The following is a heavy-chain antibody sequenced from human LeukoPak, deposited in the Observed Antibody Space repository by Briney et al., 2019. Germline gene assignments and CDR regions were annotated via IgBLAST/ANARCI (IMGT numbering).Heavy chain of an antibody. D-gene: IGHD3-22*01. Sequence: GGSLRLSCAASGFTLSRYGMHWVRQAPEEGLEWVSVIYSGGSTYYADPVKGRFNISRDNSKKTLYLQMNSLSAEDTAVLFCAKGGENYYDSSGFLDYWGGGTWSPSPQ. CDR1: GFTLSRYG. J-gene: IGHJ4*02. CDR2: IYSGGST. CDR3: AKGGENYYDSSGFLDY. V-gene: IGHV3-NL1*01.